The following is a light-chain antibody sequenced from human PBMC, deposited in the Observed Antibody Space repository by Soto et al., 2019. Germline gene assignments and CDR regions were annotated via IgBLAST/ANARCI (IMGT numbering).Light chain of an antibody. J-gene: IGKJ1*01. Sequence: EIVLTQSPGTLPLSPGERATLSCRASLSVASNYVAWYQQKPGQAPRLLIYAASGRATGIPDRFSGSGSGTDFTLIISRLEHEDFAVYYCQQYGSAPWTFGQGTKLEIK. CDR1: LSVASNY. V-gene: IGKV3-20*01. CDR3: QQYGSAPWT. CDR2: AAS.